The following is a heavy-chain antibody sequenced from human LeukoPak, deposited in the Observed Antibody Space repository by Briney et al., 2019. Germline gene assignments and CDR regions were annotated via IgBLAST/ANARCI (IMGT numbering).Heavy chain of an antibody. CDR2: INPNSGDT. J-gene: IGHJ5*02. V-gene: IGHV1-2*02. CDR3: ARVPGNDWCDP. Sequence: SVKVSCKASGYTFTGNYMHWVRQAPGQGLEWMGWINPNSGDTNYAKKFQGRVTMTRDTSISTACMERSGLRSDDTAVYYCARVPGNDWCDPWGQGTLVTVSS. D-gene: IGHD1-14*01. CDR1: GYTFTGNY.